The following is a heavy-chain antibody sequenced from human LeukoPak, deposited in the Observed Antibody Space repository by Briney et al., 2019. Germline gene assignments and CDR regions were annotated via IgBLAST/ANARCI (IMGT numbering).Heavy chain of an antibody. V-gene: IGHV3-30*18. CDR2: ISYDGSNK. CDR3: AKDRCSSTSCHLDY. CDR1: GFTFSSYG. Sequence: GGSLRLSCAASGFTFSSYGMHWVRQAPRKGLERVAVISYDGSNKYYADSVKGRFTISRDNPKNTLYLQMNSLRAEDTAVYYCAKDRCSSTSCHLDYWGQGTLVTVSS. J-gene: IGHJ4*02. D-gene: IGHD2-2*01.